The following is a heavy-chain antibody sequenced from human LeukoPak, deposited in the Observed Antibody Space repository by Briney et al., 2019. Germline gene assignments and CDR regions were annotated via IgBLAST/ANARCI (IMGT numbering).Heavy chain of an antibody. CDR3: AREPLYYYGSGSYFDY. D-gene: IGHD3-10*01. CDR1: ADTFSINT. J-gene: IGHJ4*02. CDR2: IIPILGIA. Sequence: SEKSSCTASADTFSINTISWVRQALGQELEWIGRIIPILGIANYAQKFQGRVTITADKSTSTAYMELSSLRSEDTAVYYCAREPLYYYGSGSYFDYWGQGTLVTVSS. V-gene: IGHV1-69*04.